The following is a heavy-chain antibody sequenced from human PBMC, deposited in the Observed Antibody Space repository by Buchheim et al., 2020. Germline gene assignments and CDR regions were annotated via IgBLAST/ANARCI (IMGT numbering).Heavy chain of an antibody. Sequence: QVQLQESGPGLVKPSETLSLTCTVSGGSISGYFWSWIRQSPGKGLEWIAYIYYSGSTNYNPSLKSRVTISVDTSKNQFSLILSSVTAADTAVYYCAREGSGSYFNWFDPWGQGTL. D-gene: IGHD1-26*01. CDR1: GGSISGYF. V-gene: IGHV4-59*01. J-gene: IGHJ5*02. CDR3: AREGSGSYFNWFDP. CDR2: IYYSGST.